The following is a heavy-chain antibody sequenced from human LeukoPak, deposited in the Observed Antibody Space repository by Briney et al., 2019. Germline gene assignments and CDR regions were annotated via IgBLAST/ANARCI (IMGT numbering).Heavy chain of an antibody. CDR3: ASAYRWQPRPRNWFDP. CDR1: GYTFTSYD. CDR2: MNPNSGNT. Sequence: ASVKVSCKASGYTFTSYDINWVRQATGQGLEWMGWMNPNSGNTGYAQKFQGRVTITRNTSISTAYMELSSLRSEDTAVYYCASAYRWQPRPRNWFDPWGQGTLVTVSS. V-gene: IGHV1-8*03. J-gene: IGHJ5*02. D-gene: IGHD2-15*01.